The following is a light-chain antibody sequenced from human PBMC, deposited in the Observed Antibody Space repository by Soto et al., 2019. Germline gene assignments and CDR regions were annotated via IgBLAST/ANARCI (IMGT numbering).Light chain of an antibody. CDR3: SSYTSTRTHYL. CDR2: EVS. Sequence: QSVLTQPASVSGSPGQSITISCTGTSSDVGGYDYVSWYQQRPGKAPKLIIFEVSYRPSGVSNRFSGSKSGNTASLTISGLQAQEDPDSYCSSYTSTRTHYLFGTGTKVTVL. V-gene: IGLV2-14*01. J-gene: IGLJ1*01. CDR1: SSDVGGYDY.